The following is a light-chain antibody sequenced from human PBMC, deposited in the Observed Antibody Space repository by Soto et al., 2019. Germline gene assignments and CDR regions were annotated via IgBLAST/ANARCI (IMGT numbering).Light chain of an antibody. Sequence: QSALTQPASVSGSPGQTITLSCTGTSSDVGGYNYVSWYQQHPGKAPKLMIYEVSKRPSEVFNRFSGSKSGNTASLTISGLQAEDEADYYCSSYTSSNNYVLGTGTKVTV. CDR1: SSDVGGYNY. CDR3: SSYTSSNNYV. CDR2: EVS. V-gene: IGLV2-14*01. J-gene: IGLJ1*01.